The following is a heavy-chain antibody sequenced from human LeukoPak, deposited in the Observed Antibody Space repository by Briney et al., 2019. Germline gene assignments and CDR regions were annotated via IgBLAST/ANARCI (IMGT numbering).Heavy chain of an antibody. CDR1: GFTVSSNY. Sequence: GGSLRLSCAASGFTVSSNYMSWVRQAPGKGLEWVSVIYSGGSTYYADSVKGRFTISRDNSKNTLYLQMNSLRAEDTAVYYCASESIAAAENFDYWGQGTLDTVSS. CDR2: IYSGGST. CDR3: ASESIAAAENFDY. J-gene: IGHJ4*02. V-gene: IGHV3-66*01. D-gene: IGHD6-13*01.